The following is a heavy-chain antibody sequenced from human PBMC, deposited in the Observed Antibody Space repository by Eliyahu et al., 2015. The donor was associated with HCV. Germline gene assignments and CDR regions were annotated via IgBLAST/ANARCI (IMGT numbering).Heavy chain of an antibody. CDR2: IDWDDDK. J-gene: IGHJ4*02. CDR1: GFXPRTSGMC. V-gene: IGHV2-70*15. Sequence: QVTLRESGPALVKPTQTLTLTCTFXGFXPRTSGMCVSWIXQPPGKALEWLARIDWDDDKYYSTSLKTRLTISKDTSKNQVVLTMTNMDPVDTATYYCARMFLVTQLGFDYWGQGTLVTVSS. D-gene: IGHD4-11*01. CDR3: ARMFLVTQLGFDY.